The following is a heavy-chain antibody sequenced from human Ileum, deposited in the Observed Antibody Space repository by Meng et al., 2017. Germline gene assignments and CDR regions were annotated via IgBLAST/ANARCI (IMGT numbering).Heavy chain of an antibody. CDR3: ARDQIGDYVWDY. CDR1: GYTFTSTNYG. V-gene: IGHV1-18*01. CDR2: VSTYNDDT. Sequence: QVQLVQSGAEVKKPGASVKVSCKASGYTFTSTNYGISWMRQAPGQGLEWMGWVSTYNDDTNDVQKFQDRVTMTTDTSTSTVYMELRSLRSDDTAVYYCARDQIGDYVWDYCGQGTLVTVSS. J-gene: IGHJ4*02. D-gene: IGHD4-17*01.